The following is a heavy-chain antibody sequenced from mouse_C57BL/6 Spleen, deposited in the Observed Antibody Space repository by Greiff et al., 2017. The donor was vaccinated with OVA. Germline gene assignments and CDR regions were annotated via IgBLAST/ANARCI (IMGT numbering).Heavy chain of an antibody. V-gene: IGHV3-1*01. J-gene: IGHJ4*01. CDR2: ISYSGST. D-gene: IGHD4-1*01. CDR1: GYSITSGYD. Sequence: EVQLQQSGPGMVKPSQSLSLTCTVTGYSITSGYDWHWIRHFPGNKLEWMGYISYSGSTNYNPSLKSRISITHDTSKNHFFLKLNSVTTEDTATYYCAREDGTGAMDYWGQGTSVTVSS. CDR3: AREDGTGAMDY.